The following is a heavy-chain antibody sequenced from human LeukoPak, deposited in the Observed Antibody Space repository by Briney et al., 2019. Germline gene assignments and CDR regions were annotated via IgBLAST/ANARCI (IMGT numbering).Heavy chain of an antibody. CDR3: ARGDDYYDSSGYPFDY. CDR2: IYNSGSA. D-gene: IGHD3-22*01. J-gene: IGHJ4*02. CDR1: GGSISSGGYY. Sequence: SETLSLTCTVSGGSISSGGYYWSWIRQHPGKGLEWIGCIYNSGSAYFNPSLKSRVVISIDTSKTQFSLKVSSVTAADTAVYYCARGDDYYDSSGYPFDYWGQGTLVTVSS. V-gene: IGHV4-31*03.